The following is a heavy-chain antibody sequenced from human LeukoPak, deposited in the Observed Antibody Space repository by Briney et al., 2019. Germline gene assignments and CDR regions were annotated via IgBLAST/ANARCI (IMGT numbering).Heavy chain of an antibody. Sequence: SETLSLTCTVSGGSISSYYWSWIRQPPGKGLEWIGYIYYSGSTNYNPSLKSRVTISVDTSKNQFSLKLSSVTAADTAVYYCARRSIDYYDSSGYYRLGAFDIWGQGTMVTVSS. CDR1: GGSISSYY. CDR3: ARRSIDYYDSSGYYRLGAFDI. CDR2: IYYSGST. J-gene: IGHJ3*02. V-gene: IGHV4-59*01. D-gene: IGHD3-22*01.